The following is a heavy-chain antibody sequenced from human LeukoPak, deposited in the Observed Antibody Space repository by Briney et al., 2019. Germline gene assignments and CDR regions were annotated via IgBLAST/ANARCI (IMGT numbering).Heavy chain of an antibody. D-gene: IGHD1-26*01. CDR2: FDPEDGGT. Sequence: ASVKVSCKVSGYTLTELSMHWLRQAPGKGLEWMGGFDPEDGGTIYAQKFQGRVTMTEDTSTDTAYMELSSLRSEDTAVYYCARRGALGDDSGSYFGYWGQGSLVTVSS. CDR3: ARRGALGDDSGSYFGY. CDR1: GYTLTELS. V-gene: IGHV1-24*01. J-gene: IGHJ4*02.